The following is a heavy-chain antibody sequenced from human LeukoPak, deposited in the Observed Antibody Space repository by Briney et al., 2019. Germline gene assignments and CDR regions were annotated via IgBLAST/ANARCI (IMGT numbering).Heavy chain of an antibody. D-gene: IGHD4-23*01. CDR3: ARATTVDWFDT. J-gene: IGHJ5*02. V-gene: IGHV1-69*02. CDR1: GATFSSYT. Sequence: SVKVSCKASGATFSSYTISWVRQAPAPGLGWMGRIIPILGIANYAHKFQGRVTITSDKSTSTAYIELRSLRSEDTAVYYCARATTVDWFDTWGQGTPVTVSS. CDR2: IIPILGIA.